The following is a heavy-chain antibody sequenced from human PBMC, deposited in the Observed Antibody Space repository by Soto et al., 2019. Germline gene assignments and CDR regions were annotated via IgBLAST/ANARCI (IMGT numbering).Heavy chain of an antibody. CDR3: SISNSYGRGEF. Sequence: QVQLVQSGAEVKKPGSSVRVSCKASVGTLNSYTISWVRQAPGQGLEWMGGIIPVFGKTDYAQKFQGRVTITADQSTGTAYLDLFSLRAEDTAIYYSSISNSYGRGEFWGQGTLVTVSS. J-gene: IGHJ4*02. V-gene: IGHV1-69*01. CDR1: VGTLNSYT. D-gene: IGHD4-17*01. CDR2: IIPVFGKT.